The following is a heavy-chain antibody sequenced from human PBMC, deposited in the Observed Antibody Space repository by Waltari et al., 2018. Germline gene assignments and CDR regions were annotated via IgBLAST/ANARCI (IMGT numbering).Heavy chain of an antibody. Sequence: QMQLVQSGPEVKKPGTSVKVSCKASGFTFTSSAVQWVRQARGQRLEWIGWIVVGSGNTNYAQKFQERVTITRDMSTSTAYMELSSLRSEDTAVYYCAADGISYYGMDVWGQGTTVTVSS. CDR3: AADGISYYGMDV. CDR2: IVVGSGNT. D-gene: IGHD1-20*01. J-gene: IGHJ6*02. V-gene: IGHV1-58*01. CDR1: GFTFTSSA.